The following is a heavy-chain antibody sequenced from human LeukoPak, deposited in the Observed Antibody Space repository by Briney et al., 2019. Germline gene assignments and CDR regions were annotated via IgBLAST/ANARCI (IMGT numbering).Heavy chain of an antibody. Sequence: SETVSLTCAVYGGSFSGYYWSWIRQPPGKGLEWIGEINHSGSTNYNPSLKSRVTISVDTSKNQFSLKLSSVTAADTAVYYCARSTPEYRYWGQGTLVTVSS. D-gene: IGHD6-6*01. CDR2: INHSGST. V-gene: IGHV4-34*01. CDR1: GGSFSGYY. CDR3: ARSTPEYRY. J-gene: IGHJ4*02.